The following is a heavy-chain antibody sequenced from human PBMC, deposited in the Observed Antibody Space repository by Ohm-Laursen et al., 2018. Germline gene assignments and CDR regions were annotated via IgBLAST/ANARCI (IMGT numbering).Heavy chain of an antibody. D-gene: IGHD6-6*01. CDR3: AKDFGDSSSPLFYY. CDR2: ISYDGSNK. V-gene: IGHV3-30*18. CDR1: GFTFSSYG. J-gene: IGHJ4*02. Sequence: SLRLSCAASGFTFSSYGMHWVRQAPGKGLEWVAVISYDGSNKYYADSVKGRFTISRDNSKNTLYLQMNNLRAEDTAVYYCAKDFGDSSSPLFYYWGQGTLVTVSS.